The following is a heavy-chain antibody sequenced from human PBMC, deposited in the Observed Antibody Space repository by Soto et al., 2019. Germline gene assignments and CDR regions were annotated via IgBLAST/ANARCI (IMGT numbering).Heavy chain of an antibody. CDR3: ATGGYCSSTSCYPLDY. CDR1: GFTFSSYA. V-gene: IGHV3-23*01. J-gene: IGHJ4*02. D-gene: IGHD2-2*01. Sequence: PGGSLRLSCAASGFTFSSYAMSWVRQAPGKGLEWVSAISGSGGSTYYADSVKGRFTISRDNSKNTLYLQMNSLRAEDTAVYYCATGGYCSSTSCYPLDYWGQGTLVTVSS. CDR2: ISGSGGST.